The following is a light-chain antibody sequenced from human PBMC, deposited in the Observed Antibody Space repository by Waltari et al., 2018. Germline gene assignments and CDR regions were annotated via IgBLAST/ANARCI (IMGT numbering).Light chain of an antibody. V-gene: IGLV6-57*03. CDR1: SVTLSSNF. Sequence: FMLTQPHSVSDSPGRTITISCTRSSVTLSSNFVQWFHRRPGSAPTTVIYEDNQRPSGVPDRFSGSIDSSSNSASLTISGLKTADEADYYCQSYDSSNYNYVFGTGTKVTVL. CDR2: EDN. CDR3: QSYDSSNYNYV. J-gene: IGLJ1*01.